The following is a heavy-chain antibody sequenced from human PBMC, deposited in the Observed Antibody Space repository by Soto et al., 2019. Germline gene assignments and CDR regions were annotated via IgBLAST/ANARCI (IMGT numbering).Heavy chain of an antibody. CDR2: ISVAGGRI. Sequence: EVQLLESGGGLVQPGGSLRLSCTTSGFTFSDYAMSWVRLTSGKGLEWVAIISVAGGRIDYADSVKGRFTISRDNSKSTVYLQINSLRIEDKAIYYCTKVHPRGYIDWFHYYKDVWGKGTTVTVSS. J-gene: IGHJ6*03. CDR1: GFTFSDYA. V-gene: IGHV3-23*01. D-gene: IGHD3-9*01. CDR3: TKVHPRGYIDWFHYYKDV.